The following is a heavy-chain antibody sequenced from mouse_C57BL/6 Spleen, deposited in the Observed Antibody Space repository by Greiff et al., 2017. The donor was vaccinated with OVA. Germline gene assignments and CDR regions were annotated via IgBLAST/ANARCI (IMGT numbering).Heavy chain of an antibody. Sequence: EVQLQESGPELVKPGDSVKISCKASGYSFTGYFMNWVMQSHGKSLEWIGRINPYNGDTFSHQKFKGKATLTVDNSSSTAHMERRSLTSEDSAVYYCARGLTTVGSPFAYGGQGTLVTVAA. CDR3: ARGLTTVGSPFAY. CDR1: GYSFTGYF. D-gene: IGHD1-1*01. J-gene: IGHJ3*01. V-gene: IGHV1-20*01. CDR2: INPYNGDT.